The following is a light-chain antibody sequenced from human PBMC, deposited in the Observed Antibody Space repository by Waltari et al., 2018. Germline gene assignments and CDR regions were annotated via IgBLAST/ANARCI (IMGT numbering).Light chain of an antibody. CDR2: DVS. CDR3: CSFRGGDSFV. J-gene: IGLJ1*01. CDR1: TSDIGDYRF. Sequence: QSALTQPASVSGSPGQSITISCTGTTSDIGDYRFVHWYQQFPDKAPKLIIYDVSKTPSGISSRFSGSKSGNTASLTISGLQTDDEGDYYCCSFRGGDSFVFGTGTRVSV. V-gene: IGLV2-14*03.